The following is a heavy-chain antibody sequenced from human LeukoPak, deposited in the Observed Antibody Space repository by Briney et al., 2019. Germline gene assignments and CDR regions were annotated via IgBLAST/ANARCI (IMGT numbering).Heavy chain of an antibody. D-gene: IGHD6-19*01. Sequence: GGSLRLSCAASGFTFSSYGMHWVRQAPGKGLEYVSAISSNGGSTYYASSVKGRFTISRDNSKNTLYLQMGSLRAEDMAVYYCASASKTGWYDYWGQGTLVTVSS. V-gene: IGHV3-64*01. J-gene: IGHJ4*02. CDR2: ISSNGGST. CDR1: GFTFSSYG. CDR3: ASASKTGWYDY.